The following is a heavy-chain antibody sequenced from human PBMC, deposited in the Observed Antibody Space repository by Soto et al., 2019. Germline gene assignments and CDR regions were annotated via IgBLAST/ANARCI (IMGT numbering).Heavy chain of an antibody. Sequence: VQLVESGGGVVQPGRSLRLSCAASGFTFSSYGMHWVRQAPGKGLEWVAVIWYDGSNKYYADSVKGRFTISRDNSKNTLYLQMNSLRAEDTAVYYCARVAIFGVVPSYYYYMDVWGKGTTVTVSS. J-gene: IGHJ6*03. CDR3: ARVAIFGVVPSYYYYMDV. CDR2: IWYDGSNK. D-gene: IGHD3-3*01. V-gene: IGHV3-33*01. CDR1: GFTFSSYG.